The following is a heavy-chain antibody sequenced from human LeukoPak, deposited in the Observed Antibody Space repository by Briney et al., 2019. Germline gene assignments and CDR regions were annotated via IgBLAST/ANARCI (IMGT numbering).Heavy chain of an antibody. CDR3: ARGGGIAAAEDY. CDR1: GGSFSGYY. Sequence: ASETLSLTCAVYGGSFSGYYWSWIRQLPGKGLEWIGEINHSGSTNYNPSLKSRVTISVDTSKNQFSLKLSSVTAADTAVYYCARGGGIAAAEDYWGQGTPVTVSS. CDR2: INHSGST. J-gene: IGHJ4*02. D-gene: IGHD6-13*01. V-gene: IGHV4-34*01.